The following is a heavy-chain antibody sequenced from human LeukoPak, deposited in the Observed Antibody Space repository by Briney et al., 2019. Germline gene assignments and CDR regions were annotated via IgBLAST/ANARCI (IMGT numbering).Heavy chain of an antibody. CDR1: GFTFSSYA. D-gene: IGHD2-2*01. Sequence: TGGSLRLSCAASGFTFSSYAMSWVRQAPGKGLEWVSYISSSGSTIYYADSVKGRFTISRDNAKNSLYLQMNSLRAEDTAVYYCARAQAEYLGAFDIWGQGTMVTVSS. CDR2: ISSSGSTI. CDR3: ARAQAEYLGAFDI. V-gene: IGHV3-48*04. J-gene: IGHJ3*02.